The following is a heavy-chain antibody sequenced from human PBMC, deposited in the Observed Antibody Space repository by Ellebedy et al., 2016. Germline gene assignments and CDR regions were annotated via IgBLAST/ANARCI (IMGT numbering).Heavy chain of an antibody. CDR3: ARPFLMVYAPFDC. V-gene: IGHV3-23*01. CDR2: ISGGGGGT. D-gene: IGHD2-8*01. J-gene: IGHJ4*02. Sequence: GGSLRLSCAASGFTISNFAMSWVRQAPGKGLEWVSTISGGGGGTYYADSVKGRFTISRDNSKNTLYLQMDSLRAEDTAVYYCARPFLMVYAPFDCWGQGTLVTVSS. CDR1: GFTISNFA.